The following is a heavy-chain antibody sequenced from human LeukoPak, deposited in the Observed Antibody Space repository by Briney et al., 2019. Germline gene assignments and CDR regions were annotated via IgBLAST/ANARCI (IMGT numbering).Heavy chain of an antibody. J-gene: IGHJ6*04. V-gene: IGHV1-69*06. D-gene: IGHD6-13*01. Sequence: SVKVSCKASGDTFSSYAISWVRQAPGQGLEWMGGIIPIFGTANYAQKFQGRVTITADKSTSTAYMELSSLRSEDTAVYYCARVEVAAGPLNNYYYYYYGMDVWGKGTTVTVSS. CDR2: IIPIFGTA. CDR3: ARVEVAAGPLNNYYYYYYGMDV. CDR1: GDTFSSYA.